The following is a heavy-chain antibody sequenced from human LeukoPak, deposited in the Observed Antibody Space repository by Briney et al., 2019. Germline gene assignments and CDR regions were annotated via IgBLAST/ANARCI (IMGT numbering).Heavy chain of an antibody. CDR2: ISGSGGST. V-gene: IGHV3-23*01. D-gene: IGHD2-15*01. J-gene: IGHJ4*02. CDR3: AKDGSVVVAATPDY. CDR1: GFTFSSYA. Sequence: GGSLRLSCAASGFTFSSYAMSWVRQAPGKGLEWVSAISGSGGSTYYADSVKGRFTISSDNSKNTLYLQMNSLRAEDTAVYYCAKDGSVVVAATPDYWGQGTLVTVSS.